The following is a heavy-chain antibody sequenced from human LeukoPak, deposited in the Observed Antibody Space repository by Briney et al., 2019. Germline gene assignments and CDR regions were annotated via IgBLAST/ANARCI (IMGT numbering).Heavy chain of an antibody. CDR3: AREEWSSSPFDY. CDR1: GFTVSSYS. CDR2: ISSSSSYI. Sequence: GGSLRLSCAASGFTVSSYSMNWVRQAPGKGLEWVSFISSSSSYIYYADSVKGRFTVSRDNAKNSLYLQMNSLRAEDTAVYYCAREEWSSSPFDYWGQGTLVTVSS. D-gene: IGHD6-6*01. V-gene: IGHV3-21*01. J-gene: IGHJ4*02.